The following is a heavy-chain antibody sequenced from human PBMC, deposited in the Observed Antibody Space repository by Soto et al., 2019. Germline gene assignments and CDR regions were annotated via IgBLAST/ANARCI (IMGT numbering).Heavy chain of an antibody. V-gene: IGHV1-69*04. CDR3: ARPTRYYYDSSGQSAWFDP. CDR2: IIPILGIA. Sequence: ASVKVSCKASGGSFGGYGLSWVRQAPGQGLEWMGRIIPILGIANYAQNFQGRVTITADESTSTAYMELSSLRSEDTAVFYCARPTRYYYDSSGQSAWFDPWGQGTLVTVSS. J-gene: IGHJ5*02. D-gene: IGHD3-22*01. CDR1: GGSFGGYG.